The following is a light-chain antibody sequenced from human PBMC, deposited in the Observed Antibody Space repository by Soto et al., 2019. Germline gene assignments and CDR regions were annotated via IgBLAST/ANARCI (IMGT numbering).Light chain of an antibody. Sequence: DIEMTQSPSTLSASVEDRDTNTCRASQTIRRWLAWYQQRPGKAPKVLIYDASTLESGVPARFSGSGSETQFSLTISSLQPEDSATYYCQHYNSDPWTFGQGTKV. CDR1: QTIRRW. CDR2: DAS. CDR3: QHYNSDPWT. V-gene: IGKV1-5*01. J-gene: IGKJ1*01.